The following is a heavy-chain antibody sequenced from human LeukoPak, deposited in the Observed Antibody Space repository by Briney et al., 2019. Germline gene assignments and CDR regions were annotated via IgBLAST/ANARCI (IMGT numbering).Heavy chain of an antibody. CDR2: INTDGRST. Sequence: GGSLRLSCTASGFTFSSAWMHWVRQGPGKGLVWVSRINTDGRSTNYADSEKGRFTISRDNAKNTLYLQMNSLRAEDTAVYYCAELGITMIGGVWGKGTTVTISS. CDR1: GFTFSSAW. D-gene: IGHD3-10*02. J-gene: IGHJ6*04. CDR3: AELGITMIGGV. V-gene: IGHV3-74*01.